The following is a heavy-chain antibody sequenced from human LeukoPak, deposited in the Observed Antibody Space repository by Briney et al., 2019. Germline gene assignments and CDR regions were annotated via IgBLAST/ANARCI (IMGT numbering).Heavy chain of an antibody. CDR1: GGSFSGYY. CDR3: ARVFGAGRRWFDP. CDR2: INHSGST. D-gene: IGHD6-13*01. Sequence: SETLSLTCAVYGGSFSGYYWSWIRQPPGKGLEWIGEINHSGSTNYNPSLKSGVTISVDTSKNQFSLKLSSVTAADTAVYYCARVFGAGRRWFDPWGQGTLVTVSS. V-gene: IGHV4-34*01. J-gene: IGHJ5*02.